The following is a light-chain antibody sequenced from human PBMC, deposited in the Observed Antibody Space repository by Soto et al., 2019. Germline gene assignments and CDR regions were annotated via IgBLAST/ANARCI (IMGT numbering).Light chain of an antibody. J-gene: IGLJ3*02. V-gene: IGLV2-14*01. CDR3: SLYTGLGTVV. CDR1: ISDVGSYNY. Sequence: QSVLTQPASGSGSPGQSITISCTGTISDVGSYNYVSWYQHHLGKAPKLIIYEVSNRKSGVTNRCSGSKSGNTASLTISGLQSEDEADYYCSLYTGLGTVVFGRGTKLTVL. CDR2: EVS.